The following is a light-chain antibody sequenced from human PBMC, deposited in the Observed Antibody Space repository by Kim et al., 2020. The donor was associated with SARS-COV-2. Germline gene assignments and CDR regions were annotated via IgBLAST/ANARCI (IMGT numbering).Light chain of an antibody. CDR3: QQYDMSPLT. Sequence: EIVLTQSPGTLSLSPGERATLSCRASQSVSSSYLAWYQQKPGQAPRLLIYGASSRATGIPDRFSGSESGTDFTLTISRLEPEDFAVYYCQQYDMSPLTFGGGTKVAIK. V-gene: IGKV3-20*01. CDR2: GAS. J-gene: IGKJ4*01. CDR1: QSVSSSY.